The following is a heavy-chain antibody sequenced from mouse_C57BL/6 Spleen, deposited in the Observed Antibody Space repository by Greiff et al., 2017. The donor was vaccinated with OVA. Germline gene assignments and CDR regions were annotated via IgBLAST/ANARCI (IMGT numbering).Heavy chain of an antibody. CDR2: IYPGSGST. CDR3: ARSGLYDYDEAMDY. Sequence: VQLQQPGAELVKPGASVKMSCKASGYTFTSYWITWVKQRPGQGLEWIGDIYPGSGSTNYNEKFKSKATLTVDTSSSTAYMQLSSLTSEDSAVYYCARSGLYDYDEAMDYWGQGTSVTVSS. V-gene: IGHV1-55*01. CDR1: GYTFTSYW. D-gene: IGHD2-4*01. J-gene: IGHJ4*01.